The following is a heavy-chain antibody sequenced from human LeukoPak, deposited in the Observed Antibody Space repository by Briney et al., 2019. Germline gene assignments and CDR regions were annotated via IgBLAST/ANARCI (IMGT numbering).Heavy chain of an antibody. J-gene: IGHJ4*02. CDR1: GFTFSDYS. D-gene: IGHD7-27*01. CDR3: ARDLNWGLDY. Sequence: GGSLRLSCAASGFTFSDYSVNWVRQAPGKGLEWISYISASSATIHYADSVKGRLSISRDNAKNSLYLQVNSLRAEDTAVYYCARDLNWGLDYWGQGTLVTVSS. V-gene: IGHV3-48*01. CDR2: ISASSATI.